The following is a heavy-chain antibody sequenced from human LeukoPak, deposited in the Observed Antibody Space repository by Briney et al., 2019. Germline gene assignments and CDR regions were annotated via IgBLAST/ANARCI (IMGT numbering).Heavy chain of an antibody. D-gene: IGHD5-12*01. Sequence: PSETLSLTCAVYGGSFSGYYWSWIRQPPGKGLEWIGEINHSGSTNYNPSLKSRVTISVDTSKNQFSLKLSSVTAADTAVYYCVRGTGSGMNVDIVATTYFDYWGQGTLVTVSS. J-gene: IGHJ4*02. V-gene: IGHV4-34*01. CDR3: VRGTGSGMNVDIVATTYFDY. CDR1: GGSFSGYY. CDR2: INHSGST.